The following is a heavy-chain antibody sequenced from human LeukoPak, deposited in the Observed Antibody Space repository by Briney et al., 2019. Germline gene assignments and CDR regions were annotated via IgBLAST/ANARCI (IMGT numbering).Heavy chain of an antibody. J-gene: IGHJ5*02. CDR3: AGDQLHP. CDR2: IYHNGST. V-gene: IGHV4-38-2*02. CDR1: GYSISSGYY. D-gene: IGHD2-2*01. Sequence: PSETLSLTCTVSGYSISSGYYWGWIRQSPGKGLEWIGSIYHNGSTYYNPSLKSRVTISVDTSKNQFSLQLRSVTAADTAVYYCAGDQLHPWGQGTLVTVSS.